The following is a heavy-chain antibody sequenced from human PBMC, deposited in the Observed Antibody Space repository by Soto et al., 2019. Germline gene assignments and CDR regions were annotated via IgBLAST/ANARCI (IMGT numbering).Heavy chain of an antibody. CDR2: INWNGGST. D-gene: IGHD2-15*01. CDR1: GFTFDDYG. CDR3: ARSADIVVVVAAGLYYFDY. V-gene: IGHV3-20*04. J-gene: IGHJ4*02. Sequence: EVQLVESGGGVVRPGGSLRLSCAASGFTFDDYGMSWVRQAPGKGLEWVSGINWNGGSTGYADSVKGRFTISRDNAKNSLYLQMNSLRAEDTALYYCARSADIVVVVAAGLYYFDYWGRGTLVTVSS.